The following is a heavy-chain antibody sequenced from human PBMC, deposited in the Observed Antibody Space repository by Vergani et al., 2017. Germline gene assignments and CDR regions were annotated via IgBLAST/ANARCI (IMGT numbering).Heavy chain of an antibody. J-gene: IGHJ5*02. D-gene: IGHD6-13*01. Sequence: QVQLVQSGAEVKKPGASVKVSCKASGYTFTSYGISWVRQAPGQGLEWMGWIIPIFGTANYAQKFQGRVTITADESTSTAYMELSSLRSEDTAVYYCARIAAAGRGWFDPWGQGTLVTVSS. V-gene: IGHV1-69*13. CDR3: ARIAAAGRGWFDP. CDR2: IIPIFGTA. CDR1: GYTFTSYG.